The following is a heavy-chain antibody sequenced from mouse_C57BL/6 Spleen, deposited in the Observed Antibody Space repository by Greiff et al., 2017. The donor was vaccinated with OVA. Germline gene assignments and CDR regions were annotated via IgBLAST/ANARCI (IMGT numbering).Heavy chain of an antibody. CDR2: LYPGDGDT. D-gene: IGHD1-1*01. J-gene: IGHJ2*01. CDR3: ARGGLLRGYYFDY. V-gene: IGHV1-82*01. Sequence: QVQLQQSGPELVKPGASVKISCKASGYAFSSSWMNWVKPRPGKGLEWIGRLYPGDGDTTYNGKFKGKATLTADKSSSTAYMQLSSLTSEDSAVYFCARGGLLRGYYFDYWGKGTTLTVSS. CDR1: GYAFSSSW.